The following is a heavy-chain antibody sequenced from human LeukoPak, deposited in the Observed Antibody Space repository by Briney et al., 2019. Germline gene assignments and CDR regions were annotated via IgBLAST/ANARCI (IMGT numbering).Heavy chain of an antibody. V-gene: IGHV1-46*01. Sequence: HWVRQAPGQGLEWMGIINPSGGSTSYAQKFQGRVTMTRDTSTSTVYMELSSLRSEDTAVYYCARVSYDYYSMDVWGQGTTVTVSS. D-gene: IGHD5/OR15-5a*01. CDR3: ARVSYDYYSMDV. J-gene: IGHJ6*02. CDR2: INPSGGST.